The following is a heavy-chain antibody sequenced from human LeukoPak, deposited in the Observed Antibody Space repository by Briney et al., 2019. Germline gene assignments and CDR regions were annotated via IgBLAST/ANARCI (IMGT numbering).Heavy chain of an antibody. CDR2: ISNSGGST. V-gene: IGHV3-23*01. CDR1: GFTFSSYA. Sequence: GGSLRLSCAASGFTFSSYAMSWVRQAPGKGLEWVPAISNSGGSTYYADSVKGRFTISRDNSKNTLYLQMNSLRAEDTAVYYCDTAMVRPNDYWGQGTLVTVSS. CDR3: DTAMVRPNDY. J-gene: IGHJ4*02. D-gene: IGHD5-18*01.